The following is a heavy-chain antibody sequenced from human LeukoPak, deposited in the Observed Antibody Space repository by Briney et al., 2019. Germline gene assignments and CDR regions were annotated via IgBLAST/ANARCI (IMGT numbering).Heavy chain of an antibody. CDR3: AREGMSPQWELRGDWFDP. CDR2: IIPIFGTA. D-gene: IGHD1-26*01. V-gene: IGHV1-69*13. Sequence: ASVKVSCKASRGTFSNYAISWVRQAPGQGLEWMGGIIPIFGTANYAQKFQGRVTISADESTSTAFMELSRLRSDDTAVYYCAREGMSPQWELRGDWFDPWGQGTLVTVSS. CDR1: RGTFSNYA. J-gene: IGHJ5*02.